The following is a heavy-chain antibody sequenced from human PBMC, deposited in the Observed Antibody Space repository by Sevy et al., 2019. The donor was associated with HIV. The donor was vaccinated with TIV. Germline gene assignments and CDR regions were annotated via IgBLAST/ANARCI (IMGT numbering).Heavy chain of an antibody. J-gene: IGHJ4*02. CDR2: IFSDGNYQ. D-gene: IGHD6-19*01. Sequence: GGSVRLSCSTFGFTFSNYGMHWVRQAPGRGLEWVAAIFSDGNYQYYADSVKGRVTISRDNSKNTLYLQMSSLRADDTAMYYCARESGSGWYVDSWGRGTLVTVSS. CDR3: ARESGSGWYVDS. CDR1: GFTFSNYG. V-gene: IGHV3-33*08.